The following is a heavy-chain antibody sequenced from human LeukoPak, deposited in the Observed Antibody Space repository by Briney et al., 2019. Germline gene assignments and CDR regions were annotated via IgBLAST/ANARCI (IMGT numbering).Heavy chain of an antibody. J-gene: IGHJ4*02. CDR3: ARESSQGPDYFDY. CDR1: GFTFSSYE. V-gene: IGHV3-48*03. D-gene: IGHD3-10*01. Sequence: GGSLRLSCAASGFTFSSYEMNWVRQAPGKGLEWVSYISSSGSTIYYADSVKGRFTISGDNAKNSLYLQMNSLRAEDTAVYYCARESSQGPDYFDYWGQGTLVTVSS. CDR2: ISSSGSTI.